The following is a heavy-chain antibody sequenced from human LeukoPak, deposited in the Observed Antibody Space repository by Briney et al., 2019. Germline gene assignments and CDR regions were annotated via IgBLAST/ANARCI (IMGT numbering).Heavy chain of an antibody. CDR2: IKQDGSEK. J-gene: IGHJ5*02. Sequence: GGSLRLSCAASGFTFSSYWMSWVRQAPGRGLEWVANIKQDGSEKYYVDSAKGRFTISRDNAKNSLYLQMNSLRAEDTAVYYCARDDCSSISCYHNWFDPWGQGTLVTVSS. V-gene: IGHV3-7*01. CDR3: ARDDCSSISCYHNWFDP. D-gene: IGHD2-2*01. CDR1: GFTFSSYW.